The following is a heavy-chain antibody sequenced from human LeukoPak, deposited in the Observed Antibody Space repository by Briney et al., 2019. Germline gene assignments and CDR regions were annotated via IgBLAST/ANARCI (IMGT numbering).Heavy chain of an antibody. J-gene: IGHJ4*02. V-gene: IGHV4-31*03. CDR3: ARTDTSVSFDY. CDR2: IYYSGST. D-gene: IGHD2-2*01. CDR1: GGSISSDGYY. Sequence: SETLSLTCSVSGGSISSDGYYWSWIRQRPGKGLEWIGYIYYSGSTYYNPSLKSRVTMSVDTSKNQFSLKLSPVTAADTAVYYCARTDTSVSFDYWGQGTLVTVSS.